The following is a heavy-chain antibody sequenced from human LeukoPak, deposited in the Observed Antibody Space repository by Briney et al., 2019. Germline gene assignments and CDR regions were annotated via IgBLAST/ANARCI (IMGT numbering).Heavy chain of an antibody. CDR3: ARVRAVADSNWFDP. J-gene: IGHJ5*02. D-gene: IGHD6-19*01. Sequence: AGGSLRLSCAASGFTFSSYWMHWVCQAPGKGLVWVSRINSDGSSTSYADSVKGRFTISRDNAKNTLYLQMNSLRAEDTAVYYCARVRAVADSNWFDPWGQGTLVTVSS. CDR2: INSDGSST. CDR1: GFTFSSYW. V-gene: IGHV3-74*01.